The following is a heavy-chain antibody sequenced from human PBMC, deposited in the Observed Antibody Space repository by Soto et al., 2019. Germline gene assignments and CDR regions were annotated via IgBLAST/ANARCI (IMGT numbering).Heavy chain of an antibody. CDR1: GGSISSSSYY. CDR3: VGADTDVWGNYYYGMDV. V-gene: IGHV4-39*01. J-gene: IGHJ6*02. D-gene: IGHD3-16*01. Sequence: LSLTCTVSGGSISSSSYYWGWIRQPPGKGLEWIGSIYYSGSTYYNPSLKSRVTISVDTSKNQFSLKLSSVTAADTAVYYCVGADTDVWGNYYYGMDVWGQGTTVTAP. CDR2: IYYSGST.